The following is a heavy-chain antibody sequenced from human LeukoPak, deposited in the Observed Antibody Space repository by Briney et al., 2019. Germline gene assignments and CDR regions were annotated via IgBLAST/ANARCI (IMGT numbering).Heavy chain of an antibody. J-gene: IGHJ6*02. CDR1: GYTFTGYY. V-gene: IGHV1-2*02. CDR2: INPNSGGT. CDR3: ALSIVGATSGYGMDV. Sequence: RASVKVSCKAPGYTFTGYYMHWVRQAPGQGLEWMGWINPNSGGTNYAQKFQGRVTMTRDTSISTAYMELSRLRSDDTAVYYCALSIVGATSGYGMDVWGQGTTVTVSS. D-gene: IGHD1-26*01.